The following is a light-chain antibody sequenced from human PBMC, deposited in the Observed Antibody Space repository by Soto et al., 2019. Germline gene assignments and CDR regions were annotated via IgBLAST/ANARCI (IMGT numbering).Light chain of an antibody. J-gene: IGLJ1*01. CDR3: CSYAGSFYG. CDR1: SSDVGGYNY. V-gene: IGLV2-8*01. Sequence: ALTQPPSASGSPGQSVTISCTGTSSDVGGYNYVSWYQQHPGKAPKLMIYEVSKRPSGVSNRFSGSKSGNTASLTISGLQAEDEADYYCCSYAGSFYGFGTGTKVTVL. CDR2: EVS.